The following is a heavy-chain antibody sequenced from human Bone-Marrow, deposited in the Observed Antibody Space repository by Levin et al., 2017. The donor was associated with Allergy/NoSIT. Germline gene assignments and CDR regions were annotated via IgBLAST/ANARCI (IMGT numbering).Heavy chain of an antibody. CDR3: ARLVGMTTATPNRYYDL. J-gene: IGHJ2*01. CDR1: GGSISNRDFY. D-gene: IGHD4-17*01. Sequence: SQTLSLPCTVSGGSISNRDFYWDWIRQPPGQGLEWIASIHYSGSTYYNPSLKSRVTISVDTSKNQFSLKVNSVTAADTAVYFCARLVGMTTATPNRYYDLWGRGTLVTVSS. CDR2: IHYSGST. V-gene: IGHV4-39*01.